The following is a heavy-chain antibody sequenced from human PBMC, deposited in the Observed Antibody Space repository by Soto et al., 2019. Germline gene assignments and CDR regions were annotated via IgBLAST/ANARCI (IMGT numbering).Heavy chain of an antibody. D-gene: IGHD3-3*01. V-gene: IGHV1-18*01. Sequence: GASVRVSCKASGYTFTSYGISWVRQAPGQGLEWMGWISAYNGNTNYAQKLQGRVTVTTDTSTSTAYMELRSLRSDDTAVYYCAREEGTYYDFWSGYYPGNWFDPWGQGTLVTVSS. CDR1: GYTFTSYG. CDR2: ISAYNGNT. J-gene: IGHJ5*02. CDR3: AREEGTYYDFWSGYYPGNWFDP.